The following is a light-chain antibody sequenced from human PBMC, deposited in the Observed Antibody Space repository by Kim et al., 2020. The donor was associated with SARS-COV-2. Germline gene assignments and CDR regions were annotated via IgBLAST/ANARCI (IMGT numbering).Light chain of an antibody. V-gene: IGLV3-21*04. CDR2: FDS. Sequence: SYELTQPPSLSVAPGKTARITCVGNNIGSKSVHWYRQKTGQAPVVVMCFDSDRPSGIPERFSGSNSGNTATLTISGVEAGDEADYYCQVWDTSSDHHYVFGTGTKVTAL. CDR3: QVWDTSSDHHYV. J-gene: IGLJ1*01. CDR1: NIGSKS.